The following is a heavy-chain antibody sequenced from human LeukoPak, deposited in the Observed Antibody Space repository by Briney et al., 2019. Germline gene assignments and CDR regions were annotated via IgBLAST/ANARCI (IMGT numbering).Heavy chain of an antibody. CDR3: ARGRPSIYDSSGPVGVIQYYFDY. Sequence: SVKVSCKASGGTFSSYAISWVRQAPGQGLEWMGGIIPIFGTANYAQKFQGRVTITADESTSTAYMELSSLRSEDTAVYYCARGRPSIYDSSGPVGVIQYYFDYWGQGTLVTVSS. J-gene: IGHJ4*02. D-gene: IGHD3-22*01. CDR2: IIPIFGTA. V-gene: IGHV1-69*13. CDR1: GGTFSSYA.